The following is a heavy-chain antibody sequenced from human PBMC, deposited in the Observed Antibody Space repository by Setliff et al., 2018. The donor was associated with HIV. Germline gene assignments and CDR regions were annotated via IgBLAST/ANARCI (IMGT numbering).Heavy chain of an antibody. CDR2: IVVGSGLK. Sequence: SVKVSCKPSGSSFSNNAVQWVRQARGQRPEWIGWIVVGSGLKNYAQTFQERVTITRDMSTSTAYMELNSLTSEDTAVYYCAADIGDSRGFPVYWGQGTLVTVSS. V-gene: IGHV1-58*01. J-gene: IGHJ4*02. CDR3: AADIGDSRGFPVY. D-gene: IGHD3-22*01. CDR1: GSSFSNNA.